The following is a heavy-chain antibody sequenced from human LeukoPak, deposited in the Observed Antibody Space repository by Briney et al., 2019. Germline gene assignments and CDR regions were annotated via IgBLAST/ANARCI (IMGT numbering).Heavy chain of an antibody. D-gene: IGHD3-10*01. Sequence: ASVKVSCKVSGYTLTELSMHWVRQAPGKGLEWMGSFDPEDGETIYAQKFQGRVTMTEDTSTDTAYMELSSLRSEDTAVYYCATESQRLTMVRGNYYYGMDVWGQGTTVTVSS. V-gene: IGHV1-24*01. CDR2: FDPEDGET. CDR1: GYTLTELS. CDR3: ATESQRLTMVRGNYYYGMDV. J-gene: IGHJ6*02.